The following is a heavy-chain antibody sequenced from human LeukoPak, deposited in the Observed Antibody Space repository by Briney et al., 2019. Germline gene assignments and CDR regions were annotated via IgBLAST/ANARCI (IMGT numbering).Heavy chain of an antibody. J-gene: IGHJ6*03. D-gene: IGHD6-19*01. CDR2: VNWKSGRM. Sequence: SLTLSCAPAGFIFDVYAMQCVRQAPGKGLEWVSTVNWKSGRMEYADSVKGRFTISRDNAKNSLYLQMNSLRDEDTALYYCAKDGQRRAVSVVTYMDVWGKGTTVTVSS. CDR1: GFIFDVYA. V-gene: IGHV3-9*01. CDR3: AKDGQRRAVSVVTYMDV.